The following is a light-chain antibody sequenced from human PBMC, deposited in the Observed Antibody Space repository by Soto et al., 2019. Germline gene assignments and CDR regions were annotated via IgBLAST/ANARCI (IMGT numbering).Light chain of an antibody. V-gene: IGLV1-40*01. CDR2: GNT. CDR1: SSNIGSGYD. J-gene: IGLJ3*02. Sequence: QSVLTQPPSVSGAPGQRVTISCTGSSSNIGSGYDVHWYQQLPGTAPKLLIYGNTNRPSWIPARFSGSKSGTAATLAITGFQAEDEDEYYYQSYVSSLGDWVFGGGTKVTVL. CDR3: QSYVSSLGDWV.